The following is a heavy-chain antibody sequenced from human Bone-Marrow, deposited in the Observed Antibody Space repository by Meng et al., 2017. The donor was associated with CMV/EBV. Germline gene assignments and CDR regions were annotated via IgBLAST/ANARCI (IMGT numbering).Heavy chain of an antibody. CDR2: INPNSGGT. V-gene: IGHV1-2*02. CDR3: ARGNGVRGNWFDP. Sequence: ASVKVSCKASGYTFTGYYMHWVRQAPGQGLEWMGWINPNSGGTNYAQKFQGRVTMTRDTSISTAYMELSRLRPDDTAVYYCARGNGVRGNWFDPWGQGTLVTVSS. J-gene: IGHJ5*02. CDR1: GYTFTGYY. D-gene: IGHD2-8*01.